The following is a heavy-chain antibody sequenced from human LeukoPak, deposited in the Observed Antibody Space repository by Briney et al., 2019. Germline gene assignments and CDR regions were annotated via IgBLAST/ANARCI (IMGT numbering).Heavy chain of an antibody. Sequence: SETLSLTCGVSGYSISSDNYWGWIRQPPGKGLEWIGTICHSGSTYYNSSLKSRATMSVDTSMNQFSLNLNSVTAADTAVYYCARATIRNWFDPWGQGTLVTVSS. CDR1: GYSISSDNY. CDR3: ARATIRNWFDP. J-gene: IGHJ5*02. V-gene: IGHV4-38-2*01. CDR2: ICHSGST. D-gene: IGHD3-3*02.